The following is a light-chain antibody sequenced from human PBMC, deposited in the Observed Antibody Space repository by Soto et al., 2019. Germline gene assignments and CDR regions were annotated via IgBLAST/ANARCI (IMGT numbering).Light chain of an antibody. CDR3: QQSYRTPIT. V-gene: IGKV1-39*01. CDR1: QSISTF. Sequence: SQMTQSPSSLSASXXXXXXXXXXASQSISTFLNWYQQKPGKAPNLLIYAASGLQSGVPSRFSGSGSGTDFTLTISSLQPEDFATYYCQQSYRTPITFGQGTRLEIK. CDR2: AAS. J-gene: IGKJ5*01.